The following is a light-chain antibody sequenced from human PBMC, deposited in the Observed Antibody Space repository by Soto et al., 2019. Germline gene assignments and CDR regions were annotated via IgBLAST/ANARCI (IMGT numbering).Light chain of an antibody. J-gene: IGKJ1*01. CDR1: QSVSNN. CDR3: QQDNNWWT. V-gene: IGKV3-15*01. Sequence: EIVMTQSPATLSVSPGERATLSCRASQSVSNNLAWYQKKPGQAPRLLIYGASTRATGIPARFSGSGSGTELTLTISSLQSEDFAVYYCQQDNNWWTFGQGTKVEIK. CDR2: GAS.